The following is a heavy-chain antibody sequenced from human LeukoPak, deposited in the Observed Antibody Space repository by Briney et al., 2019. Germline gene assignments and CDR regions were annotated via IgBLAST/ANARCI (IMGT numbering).Heavy chain of an antibody. V-gene: IGHV6-1*01. J-gene: IGHJ4*02. CDR2: TYYRSKWYN. CDR1: GDSVSSNSAA. Sequence: SQTLSLTCAVSGDSVSSNSAARTWIRQSPSRGLEWLGRTYYRSKWYNDYAVSVTSRITINPDTSKHQFSLQLNSVTPEDTAVYYCARGLYYFDFWGQGTLVTVSS. CDR3: ARGLYYFDF.